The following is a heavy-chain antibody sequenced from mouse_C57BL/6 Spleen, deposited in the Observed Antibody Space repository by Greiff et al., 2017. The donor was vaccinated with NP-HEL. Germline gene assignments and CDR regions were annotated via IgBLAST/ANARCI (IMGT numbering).Heavy chain of an antibody. V-gene: IGHV1-42*01. CDR2: INPSTGGT. CDR1: GYSFTGYY. Sequence: VQLQQSGPELVKPGASVKISCKASGYSFTGYYMNWVKQSPEKSLEWIGEINPSTGGTTYNQKFKAKATLTVDKSSSTAYMQLKSLTSEDSAVYYCARTYYGSSPLDDWGQGTTLTVSS. D-gene: IGHD1-1*01. J-gene: IGHJ2*01. CDR3: ARTYYGSSPLDD.